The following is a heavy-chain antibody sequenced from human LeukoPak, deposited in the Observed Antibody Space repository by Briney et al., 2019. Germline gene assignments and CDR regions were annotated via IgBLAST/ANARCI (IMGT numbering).Heavy chain of an antibody. D-gene: IGHD1-1*01. J-gene: IGHJ4*02. V-gene: IGHV3-7*01. Sequence: GGSLRLSCAASGFTFSSYWMSWVRQAPGKGLEWVANIKEDGSEKHYVDSVKGRFTISRDNAKNSLYLQMNSLRAEDTAVYYCAKDPSVQRGYFDYWGQGTLVTVSS. CDR3: AKDPSVQRGYFDY. CDR1: GFTFSSYW. CDR2: IKEDGSEK.